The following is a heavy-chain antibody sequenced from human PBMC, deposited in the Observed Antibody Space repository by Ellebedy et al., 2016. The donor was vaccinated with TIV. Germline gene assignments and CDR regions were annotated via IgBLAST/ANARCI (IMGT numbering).Heavy chain of an antibody. D-gene: IGHD4-17*01. CDR3: AKDLPKGYGDHRVFPFLYYYGMDV. CDR2: ISGSGGST. V-gene: IGHV3-23*01. Sequence: GGSLRLSXAASGFTFSSYAMSWVRQAPGKGLEWVSAISGSGGSTYYADSVKGRFTISRDNSKNTLYLQMNSLRAEDTAVYYCAKDLPKGYGDHRVFPFLYYYGMDVWGQGTTVTVSS. J-gene: IGHJ6*02. CDR1: GFTFSSYA.